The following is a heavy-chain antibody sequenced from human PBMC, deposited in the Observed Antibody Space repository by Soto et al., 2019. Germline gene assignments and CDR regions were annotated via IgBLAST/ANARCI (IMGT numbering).Heavy chain of an antibody. CDR1: GGSISSSSYY. V-gene: IGHV4-39*01. J-gene: IGHJ4*02. D-gene: IGHD3-22*01. CDR3: ARLVYYYDSSGYPDFDY. Sequence: LSLTCTVSGGSISSSSYYWGWIRQPPGKGLEWIGSIYYSGSTYYNPSLKSRVTISVDTSKNQFSLKLSSVTAADTAVYYCARLVYYYDSSGYPDFDYWGQGTLVTVSS. CDR2: IYYSGST.